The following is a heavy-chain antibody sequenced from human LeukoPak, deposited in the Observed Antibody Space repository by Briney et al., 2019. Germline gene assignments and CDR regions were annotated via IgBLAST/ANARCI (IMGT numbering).Heavy chain of an antibody. J-gene: IGHJ4*02. D-gene: IGHD2-2*01. CDR2: IYTSGST. Sequence: KPSETLSLTCTVSGDSVSSGDYYWSWIRQPAGKGLEWIGRIYTSGSTNYNPSLKSRVTMSVDTSKNQFSLKLSSVTAADTAVYYCASHPYAPLVPDYWGQGTLVTVSS. CDR1: GDSVSSGDYY. CDR3: ASHPYAPLVPDY. V-gene: IGHV4-61*02.